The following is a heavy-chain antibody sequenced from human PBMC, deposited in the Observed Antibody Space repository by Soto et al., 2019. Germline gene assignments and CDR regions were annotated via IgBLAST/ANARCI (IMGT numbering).Heavy chain of an antibody. Sequence: QVQLVQSGAEVKKPGSSVMVSCKASGGTFSSYAISWVRQAPGQGLEWMGGIIPIFGTANYAQKFQGRVTITADESTSTAYMELSSLRSEDTAVYYCARDGEGRGYYDSSGYYYRDAFDIWGQGTMVTVSS. CDR3: ARDGEGRGYYDSSGYYYRDAFDI. V-gene: IGHV1-69*01. J-gene: IGHJ3*02. CDR2: IIPIFGTA. D-gene: IGHD3-22*01. CDR1: GGTFSSYA.